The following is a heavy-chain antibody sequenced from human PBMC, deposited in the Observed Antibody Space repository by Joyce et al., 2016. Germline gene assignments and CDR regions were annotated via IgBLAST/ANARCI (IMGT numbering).Heavy chain of an antibody. CDR3: ARLRRWSGPSDC. V-gene: IGHV3-74*03. J-gene: IGHJ4*02. CDR1: GFTFSSYW. CDR2: INRDGSST. Sequence: EVQLVESGGGLVQPGGSLRLSCAASGFTFSSYWMYWVRKAPGKGLVWGSRINRDGSSTTYSDSVKGRFTISRDNAKNTLYLQMNSRRAEDTAVYYCARLRRWSGPSDCWGQGTLVTVSS. D-gene: IGHD4-23*01.